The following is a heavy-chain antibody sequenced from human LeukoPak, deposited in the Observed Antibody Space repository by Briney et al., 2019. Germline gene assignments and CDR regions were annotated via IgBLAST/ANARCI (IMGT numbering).Heavy chain of an antibody. Sequence: ASVKVSCKVSGYTLTELSMHSVRQAPGKGLEWMGGFDPEDGETIYAQKLQGRVTMTEDTSTDTAYMELSSLRSEDTAVYYCATVVVTAPGEDYFDYWGQGTLVTVSS. D-gene: IGHD2-21*02. V-gene: IGHV1-24*01. CDR3: ATVVVTAPGEDYFDY. CDR2: FDPEDGET. J-gene: IGHJ4*02. CDR1: GYTLTELS.